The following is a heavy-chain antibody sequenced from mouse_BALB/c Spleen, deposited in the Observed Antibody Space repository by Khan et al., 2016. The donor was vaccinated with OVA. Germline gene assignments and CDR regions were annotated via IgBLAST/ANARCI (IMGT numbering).Heavy chain of an antibody. J-gene: IGHJ2*01. V-gene: IGHV1-7*01. CDR1: GYTFINYW. CDR2: INPSTGYT. CDR3: ARRSLRWDFDY. D-gene: IGHD1-1*01. Sequence: QVRLQQSGAELAKPGASVKMSCKASGYTFINYWILWVKQRPGQGLEWIGYINPSTGYTEYNQNFKDKATLTADKSSRTAYMQLSSLTSEDSAVYYCARRSLRWDFDYWGQGTTLTVSS.